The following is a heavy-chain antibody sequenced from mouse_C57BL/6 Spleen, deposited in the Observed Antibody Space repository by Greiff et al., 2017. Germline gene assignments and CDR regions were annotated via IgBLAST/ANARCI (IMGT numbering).Heavy chain of an antibody. J-gene: IGHJ4*01. D-gene: IGHD2-2*01. CDR3: ARRRSTMVRDYAMDY. CDR2: ISSGSSTI. CDR1: GFTFSDYG. Sequence: EVKLVESGGGLVKPGGSLKLSCAASGFTFSDYGMHWVRQAPEKGLEWVAYISSGSSTIYYADTVKGRFTISRDNAKSTLFLQMTSLMSEDTAMYYCARRRSTMVRDYAMDYWGQGTSVTVSS. V-gene: IGHV5-17*01.